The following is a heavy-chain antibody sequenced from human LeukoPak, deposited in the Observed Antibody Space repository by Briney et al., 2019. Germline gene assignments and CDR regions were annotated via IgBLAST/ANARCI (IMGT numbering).Heavy chain of an antibody. Sequence: RASVKVSCKASGFTFTSSAVQWVRQARGQRLEWIGWIVVGSGNTNYAQKFQERVTITRDMSTSTAYMELSSLRSEDTAVYYCAAPGGYCSGGSCPQDYYYYGMDVWRKGTTVTVSS. J-gene: IGHJ6*04. CDR2: IVVGSGNT. CDR3: AAPGGYCSGGSCPQDYYYYGMDV. D-gene: IGHD2-15*01. CDR1: GFTFTSSA. V-gene: IGHV1-58*01.